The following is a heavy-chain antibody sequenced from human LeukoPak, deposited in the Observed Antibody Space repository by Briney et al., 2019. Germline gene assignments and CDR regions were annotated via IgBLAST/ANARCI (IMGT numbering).Heavy chain of an antibody. CDR2: ISYDGSNK. V-gene: IGHV3-30*18. D-gene: IGHD3-9*01. CDR1: GFTFSSYG. J-gene: IGHJ4*02. Sequence: GSLRLSCAASGFTFSSYGMHWVRQAPGKGLEWVAVISYDGSNKYYADSVKGRFTISRDNSKNTLYLQMNSLRAEDTAVYYCAKSISLDWLLSWDYWGQGTLVTVSS. CDR3: AKSISLDWLLSWDY.